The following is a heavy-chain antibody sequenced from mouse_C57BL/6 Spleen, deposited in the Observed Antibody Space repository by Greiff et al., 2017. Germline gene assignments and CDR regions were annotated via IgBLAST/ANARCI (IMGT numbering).Heavy chain of an antibody. CDR1: GYSFTGYY. D-gene: IGHD1-3*01. Sequence: VQLKQSGPELVKPGASVKISCKASGYSFTGYYMNWVKQSPEKSLEWIGEINPSTGGTTYNQKFKAKATLTVDKSSSTAYMQLKSLTSEDSAVYYCARSGEGFDYWGQGTTLTVSS. CDR3: ARSGEGFDY. CDR2: INPSTGGT. V-gene: IGHV1-42*01. J-gene: IGHJ2*01.